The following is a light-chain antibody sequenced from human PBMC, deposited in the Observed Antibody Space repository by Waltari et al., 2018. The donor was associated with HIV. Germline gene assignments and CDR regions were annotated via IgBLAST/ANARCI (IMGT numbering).Light chain of an antibody. V-gene: IGLV2-14*03. J-gene: IGLJ3*02. CDR2: DVN. CDR1: STDIGGFYY. CDR3: SSYASSSALL. Sequence: QSALTQPASVSGSPGQSITISCTGTSTDIGGFYYVSWYQQHPGKAPKLIISDVNARPSVISDRFSGSKSCNTASLTISGLQPEDEAYYHCSSYASSSALLFGGGTKLTVV.